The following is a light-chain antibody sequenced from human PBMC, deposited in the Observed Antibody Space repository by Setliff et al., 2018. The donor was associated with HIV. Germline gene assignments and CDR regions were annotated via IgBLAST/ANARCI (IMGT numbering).Light chain of an antibody. J-gene: IGLJ1*01. CDR1: SSDVGGYDF. CDR2: DVS. Sequence: QSALTQPASVSGSPGQSITISCIGTSSDVGGYDFVSWYQQRPGKAPKLIIFDVSERPSGVSHRFSASKSGNTASLTISGLQTEDEANYFCASYRSPATYVFGIGTKVTVL. V-gene: IGLV2-14*03. CDR3: ASYRSPATYV.